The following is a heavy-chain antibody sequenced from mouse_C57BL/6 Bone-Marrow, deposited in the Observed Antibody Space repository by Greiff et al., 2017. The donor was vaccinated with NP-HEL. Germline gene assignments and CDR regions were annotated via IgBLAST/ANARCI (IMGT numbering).Heavy chain of an antibody. CDR1: GYTFTSYW. Sequence: VQLQQPGAELVRPGTSVKLSCKASGYTFTSYWMHWVKQRPGQGLEWIGVFDPSDSYTNYNQKFKGKATLTVDTSSSTAYMQLSSLTSEDSAVYYCASLYGYDGAWFAYWGQGTLVTVSA. CDR3: ASLYGYDGAWFAY. J-gene: IGHJ3*01. V-gene: IGHV1-59*01. D-gene: IGHD2-2*01. CDR2: FDPSDSYT.